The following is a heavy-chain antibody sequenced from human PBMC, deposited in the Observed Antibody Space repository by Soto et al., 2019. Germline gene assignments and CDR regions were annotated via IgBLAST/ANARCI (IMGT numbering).Heavy chain of an antibody. CDR3: AKSPVVVRPVTDPHYNYCYYMDV. V-gene: IGHV3-23*01. J-gene: IGHJ6*03. CDR1: GFTFNNYA. D-gene: IGHD2-21*01. CDR2: ISGSGAHT. Sequence: EVQLSESGGGLVQPGGSLRLSCGGSGFTFNNYALTWVRQAPGKGLEWVSAISGSGAHTYYADSVKGRFTISRDNSRNTRYLQMKSLRAEDRAVYSCAKSPVVVRPVTDPHYNYCYYMDVWGKGTTVTVSS.